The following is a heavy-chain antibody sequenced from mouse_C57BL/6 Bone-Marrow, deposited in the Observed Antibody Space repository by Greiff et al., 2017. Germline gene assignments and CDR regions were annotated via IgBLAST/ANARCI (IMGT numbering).Heavy chain of an antibody. D-gene: IGHD1-1*01. CDR2: IHPNSGST. Sequence: VQLQQPGAELVKPGASVKLSCKASGYTFTSYWMHWVKQRPGQGLEWIGMIHPNSGSTNYNEKFKSKATLTVDKSSSTAYMQLSSLTSEDSAVYYGARRGSYYGSSPYYFDYWGQGTTLTVSS. J-gene: IGHJ2*01. V-gene: IGHV1-64*01. CDR3: ARRGSYYGSSPYYFDY. CDR1: GYTFTSYW.